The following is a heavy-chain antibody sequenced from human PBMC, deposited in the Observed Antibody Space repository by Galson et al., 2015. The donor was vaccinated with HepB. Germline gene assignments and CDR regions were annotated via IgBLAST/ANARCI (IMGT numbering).Heavy chain of an antibody. Sequence: CKVSGYTLTDLSMHWVRQAPGKGLEWMGGFDPEDGETIYAQKFQDRLTMTEDTSTDTAYMELNSLTSEDTALYYCATYYSFWSGYYYDYWGQGTLVTVSS. D-gene: IGHD3-3*01. V-gene: IGHV1-24*01. CDR2: FDPEDGET. J-gene: IGHJ4*02. CDR1: GYTLTDLS. CDR3: ATYYSFWSGYYYDY.